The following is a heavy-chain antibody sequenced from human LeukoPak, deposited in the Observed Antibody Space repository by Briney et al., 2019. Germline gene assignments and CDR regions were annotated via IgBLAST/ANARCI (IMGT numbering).Heavy chain of an antibody. CDR3: AKDRTRDEDFDY. CDR1: GCTFRSYS. Sequence: PGGSLRLSCRASGCTFRSYSMSWVRQAPGKGLEWVSTISDSGDDIYSADSVKGRFTISRDNSKNTLSLEMNSLRVEDTAVYYCAKDRTRDEDFDYWGQGTPVTVSS. V-gene: IGHV3-23*01. CDR2: ISDSGDDI. J-gene: IGHJ4*02. D-gene: IGHD2-2*01.